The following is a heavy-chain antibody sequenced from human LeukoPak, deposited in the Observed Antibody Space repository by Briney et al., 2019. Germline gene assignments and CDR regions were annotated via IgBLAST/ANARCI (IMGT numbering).Heavy chain of an antibody. CDR2: ISGSGGST. CDR3: AKGFYGDYSFDC. J-gene: IGHJ4*02. Sequence: PGGSLRLSCAASGFTFSSNAMSWVRPAPGKGLEWVSTISGSGGSTYYADSVKGRFNISRDNSKNTLYLQMNSLRAEDSAVYYCAKGFYGDYSFDCWGQGSLVTVSS. CDR1: GFTFSSNA. D-gene: IGHD4-17*01. V-gene: IGHV3-23*01.